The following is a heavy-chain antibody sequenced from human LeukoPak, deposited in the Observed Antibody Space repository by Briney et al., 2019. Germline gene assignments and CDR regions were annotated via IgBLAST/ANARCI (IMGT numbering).Heavy chain of an antibody. J-gene: IGHJ4*02. Sequence: SGTLSLTCAVSGGSLSTTSWWVWLRQPPGKGLEWIGEVYHSGGGDKNYNPSLKSRATISIDTSRNQFSLNLRSVTAADTAVYFCARDNPRTTGYSSGSTFDFWGQGILVSVSS. V-gene: IGHV4-4*02. CDR3: ARDNPRTTGYSSGSTFDF. CDR1: GGSLSTTSW. CDR2: VYHSGGGDK. D-gene: IGHD6-19*01.